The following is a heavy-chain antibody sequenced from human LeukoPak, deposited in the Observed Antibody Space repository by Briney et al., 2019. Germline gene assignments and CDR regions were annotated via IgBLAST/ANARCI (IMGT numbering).Heavy chain of an antibody. CDR1: GFTFSSYG. CDR3: AKLNRWDGYEVDY. D-gene: IGHD5-12*01. J-gene: IGHJ4*02. CDR2: IRYDGSNK. V-gene: IGHV3-30*02. Sequence: GGALRLSCAASGFTFSSYGMHWVRQAPGKGLEWVAFIRYDGSNKYYADSVKGRFTISRDNSKNTLYLQMNSLRAEDTAVYYCAKLNRWDGYEVDYWGQGTLVTVSS.